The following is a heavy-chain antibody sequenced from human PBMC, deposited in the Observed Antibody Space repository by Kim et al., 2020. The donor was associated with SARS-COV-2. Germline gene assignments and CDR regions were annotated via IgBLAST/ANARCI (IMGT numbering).Heavy chain of an antibody. CDR3: AREYRTYVVDY. J-gene: IGHJ4*02. Sequence: GGSLRLSCVASGFIFNNYWMNWVRQAPGKGLEWVANIKQDGSEQTFADSVKGRFTISRDNAKNSLYLQMNRLRVEDTAVYYCAREYRTYVVDYWGQGALV. D-gene: IGHD4-4*01. CDR1: GFIFNNYW. V-gene: IGHV3-7*01. CDR2: IKQDGSEQ.